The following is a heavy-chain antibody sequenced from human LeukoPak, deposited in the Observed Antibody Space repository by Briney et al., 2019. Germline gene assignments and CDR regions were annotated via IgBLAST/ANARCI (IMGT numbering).Heavy chain of an antibody. CDR3: ARVLITMIVVEKDAFDI. J-gene: IGHJ3*02. D-gene: IGHD3-22*01. CDR1: GFTFSSYW. V-gene: IGHV3-7*01. CDR2: IKQDGSEK. Sequence: SGGSLRLSCAASGFTFSSYWMSWVRQAPGKGLEWVANIKQDGSEKYYVDSVKGRFTFSRDYAKNSLYLQMNSLRAEDTAVYYCARVLITMIVVEKDAFDIWGQGTMVTVSS.